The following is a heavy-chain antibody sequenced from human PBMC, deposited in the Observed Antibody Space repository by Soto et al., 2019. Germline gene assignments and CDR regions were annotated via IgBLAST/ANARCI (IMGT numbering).Heavy chain of an antibody. D-gene: IGHD3-3*01. CDR1: GFTFSSYS. Sequence: EEQLVESGGGLVQPGGSLRLSCAASGFTFSSYSMNWVRQAPGKGLEWVSYISSSSSTIYYADSVKGRFTISRDNAKNSLYLQMNSLRDEDTAVYYCARDSITIFGVVVYYGMDVWGQGTTVTVSS. CDR3: ARDSITIFGVVVYYGMDV. V-gene: IGHV3-48*02. J-gene: IGHJ6*02. CDR2: ISSSSSTI.